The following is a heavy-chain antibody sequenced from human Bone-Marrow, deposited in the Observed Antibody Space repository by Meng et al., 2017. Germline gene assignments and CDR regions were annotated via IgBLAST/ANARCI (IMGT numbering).Heavy chain of an antibody. D-gene: IGHD6-13*01. Sequence: GESLKISCAASGFTFDDYAMHWVRQAPGKGLVWVSRINSDGSSTSYADSVKGRFTISRDNAKNTLYLQMNSLRAEDTAVYYCGVAAAGTKYYFDYWGQGTLVTVSS. CDR1: GFTFDDYA. J-gene: IGHJ4*02. V-gene: IGHV3-74*01. CDR3: GVAAAGTKYYFDY. CDR2: INSDGSST.